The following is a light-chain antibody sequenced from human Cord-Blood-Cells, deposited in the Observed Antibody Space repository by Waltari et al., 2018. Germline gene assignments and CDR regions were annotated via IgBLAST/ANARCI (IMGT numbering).Light chain of an antibody. CDR3: SSYTSSGTLV. Sequence: QSALTQPASVSGSPGQSITISCTGTSRDVGGYNYVSWYQQHPGKAPKLMIYDVSKRPSGVSNRFSGSKSGNTASLTISGLQAEDEAVSYCSSYTSSGTLVFGGGPKLTVL. CDR1: SRDVGGYNY. CDR2: DVS. V-gene: IGLV2-14*01. J-gene: IGLJ3*02.